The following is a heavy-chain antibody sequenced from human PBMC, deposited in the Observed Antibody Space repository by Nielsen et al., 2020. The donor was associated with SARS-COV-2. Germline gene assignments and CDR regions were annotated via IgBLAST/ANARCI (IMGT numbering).Heavy chain of an antibody. V-gene: IGHV3-30*04. Sequence: GESLKISCAASGFTFSSYAMHWVRQAPGRGLEWVAVISYDGSNKYYADSVKGRFTISRDTSKNTLYVQMNSLRAEDTAVYYCARANGGSYYGALDYWGQGTLVTVSS. J-gene: IGHJ4*02. CDR3: ARANGGSYYGALDY. CDR1: GFTFSSYA. D-gene: IGHD1-26*01. CDR2: ISYDGSNK.